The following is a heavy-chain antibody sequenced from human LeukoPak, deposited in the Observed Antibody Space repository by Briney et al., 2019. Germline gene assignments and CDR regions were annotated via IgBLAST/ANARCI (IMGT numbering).Heavy chain of an antibody. D-gene: IGHD3-22*01. CDR2: ISWDGGGT. J-gene: IGHJ4*02. CDR1: GFTFDDYA. CDR3: ARDTTYYSDRRGYYYYPFDS. Sequence: GGSLRLSCAASGFTFDDYAMHWVRQAPGKGLEWVSLISWDGGGTNYADSVKGRFTMSRDNAKNTLYLQMSSLRPEDTAVYYCARDTTYYSDRRGYYYYPFDSWGQGTLVTVSS. V-gene: IGHV3-43*01.